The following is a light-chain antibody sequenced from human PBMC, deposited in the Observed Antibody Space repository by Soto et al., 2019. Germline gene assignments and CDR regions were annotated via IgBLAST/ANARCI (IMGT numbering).Light chain of an antibody. CDR2: KAS. J-gene: IGKJ5*01. CDR1: QTISSW. CDR3: QQANDFPIT. Sequence: DSQVTQSPFTLSGSVGDGLTISCRASQTISSWLAWYQRKTGKXPKXXIYKASTLKSGVPSRFRGSGSGTELSITISSLEPEDGSTVYGQQANDFPITFGQGTRLDIK. V-gene: IGKV1-5*03.